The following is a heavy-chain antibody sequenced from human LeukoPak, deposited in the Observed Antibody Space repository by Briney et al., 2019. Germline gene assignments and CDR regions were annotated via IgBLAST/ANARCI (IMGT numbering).Heavy chain of an antibody. D-gene: IGHD3-22*01. V-gene: IGHV4-39*01. CDR2: IYYSGST. Sequence: SETLSLTCTVSGGSISSSSYYWGWIRQPPGKGLEWIGSIYYSGSTYYNPSLKSRVTISVDTSKNQFSLKLSSVTAADTAVYYCASGYYDSSGYYWYFDYWGQGTLVTVSS. J-gene: IGHJ4*02. CDR1: GGSISSSSYY. CDR3: ASGYYDSSGYYWYFDY.